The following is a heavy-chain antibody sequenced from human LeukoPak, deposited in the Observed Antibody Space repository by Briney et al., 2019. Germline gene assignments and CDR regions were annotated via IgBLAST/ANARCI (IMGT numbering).Heavy chain of an antibody. CDR1: GFTFSSYA. J-gene: IGHJ6*03. Sequence: GGSLRLSCAASGFTFSSYAMSWVRQAPGKGLEWVSAISGSGGSTYYADSVKGRFTISRDNSKNTLYLQMNSLRAEDTAVYYCAKRSSGSYYYYMDVWGKGTTVTVSS. D-gene: IGHD6-19*01. CDR2: ISGSGGST. V-gene: IGHV3-23*01. CDR3: AKRSSGSYYYYMDV.